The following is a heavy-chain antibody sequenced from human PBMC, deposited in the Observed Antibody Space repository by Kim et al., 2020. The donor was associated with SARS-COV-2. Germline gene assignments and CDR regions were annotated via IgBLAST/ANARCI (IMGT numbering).Heavy chain of an antibody. Sequence: SETLSLTCAVYGGSFSGYYWSWIRQPPGKGLEWIGEINHSGSTNYNPSLKSRVTISVDTSKNQFSLKLSSVTAADTAVYYCARAGARDYGGKNPDDPYNWFDPWGQGTLVTVSS. CDR1: GGSFSGYY. D-gene: IGHD4-17*01. CDR3: ARAGARDYGGKNPDDPYNWFDP. CDR2: INHSGST. V-gene: IGHV4-34*01. J-gene: IGHJ5*02.